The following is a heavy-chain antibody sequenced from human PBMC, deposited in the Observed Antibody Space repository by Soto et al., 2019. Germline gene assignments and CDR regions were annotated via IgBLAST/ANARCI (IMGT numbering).Heavy chain of an antibody. D-gene: IGHD1-26*01. CDR1: GFSLGTSGVG. CDR2: IYWDDDK. V-gene: IGHV2-5*02. J-gene: IGHJ3*02. CDR3: AHSPGKVGATDVFDI. Sequence: QITLKESGPTLVKPTQTLTLTCTFSGFSLGTSGVGVGWIRQPPGEALEWLALIYWDDDKRYSPSLKSRLTIXXDXSXXQVVLTMTNMDPVDTATYYCAHSPGKVGATDVFDIWGQGTMVTVSS.